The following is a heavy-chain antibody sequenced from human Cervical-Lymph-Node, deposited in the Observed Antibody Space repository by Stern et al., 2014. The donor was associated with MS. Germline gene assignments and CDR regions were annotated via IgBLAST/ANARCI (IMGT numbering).Heavy chain of an antibody. Sequence: QVTLRESGPTLVKPTQTVTLTCTLSGFSVTTAGVGVGWIRQPPGKALEWLAPIYWDYDKLYSPSLKNRLTITKDTSKNQVVLTMTNVDPVDTATYYCAHSRVKYCRGGTCYSSLFDYWGQGTLVTVSS. CDR3: AHSRVKYCRGGTCYSSLFDY. CDR2: IYWDYDK. V-gene: IGHV2-5*02. D-gene: IGHD2-15*01. J-gene: IGHJ4*02. CDR1: GFSVTTAGVG.